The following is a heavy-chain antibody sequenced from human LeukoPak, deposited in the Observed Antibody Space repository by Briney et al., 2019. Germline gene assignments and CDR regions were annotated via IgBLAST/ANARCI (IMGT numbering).Heavy chain of an antibody. CDR3: ARGRGLGVVSPYFDY. CDR2: IYGDGRT. CDR1: GFSVSNNY. D-gene: IGHD3-3*01. Sequence: GRSLRLSCVVSGFSVSNNYIIWVRQPPGNGLERVSVIYGDGRTSHSASVRGRFTISRDNSKNIVSLQMNNLRAEDTAVYYCARGRGLGVVSPYFDYWGQGTLVTVSS. J-gene: IGHJ4*02. V-gene: IGHV3-53*01.